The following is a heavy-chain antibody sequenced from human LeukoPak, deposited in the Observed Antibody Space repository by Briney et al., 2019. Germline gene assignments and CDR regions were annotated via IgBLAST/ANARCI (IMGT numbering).Heavy chain of an antibody. V-gene: IGHV4-39*07. D-gene: IGHD6-13*01. Sequence: SETLSLTCTVSGGSISTSDFYWGWVRQPPGKGLEWIGEINHSGSTNYNPSLKSRVTISVDTSKNQFSLKLSSVTAADTAVYYCARGPVAAGTFLYYFDYWGQGTLVTVSS. CDR2: INHSGST. CDR1: GGSISTSDFY. CDR3: ARGPVAAGTFLYYFDY. J-gene: IGHJ4*02.